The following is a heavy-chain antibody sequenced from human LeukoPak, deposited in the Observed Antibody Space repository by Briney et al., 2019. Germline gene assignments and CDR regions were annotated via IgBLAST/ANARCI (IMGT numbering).Heavy chain of an antibody. J-gene: IGHJ4*01. CDR1: GFTFSRFG. CDR3: ARDSAPYCGGDCYFDY. D-gene: IGHD2-21*02. CDR2: IWFDGSST. V-gene: IGHV3-33*01. Sequence: PGRSLRLSCAASGFTFSRFGMHWVRQAPGKGLEWEAVIWFDGSSTYYADSVKGRFTISRDNSKNMPYLQMNSLRVEDTGVYFCARDSAPYCGGDCYFDYWGHGTLVTVSS.